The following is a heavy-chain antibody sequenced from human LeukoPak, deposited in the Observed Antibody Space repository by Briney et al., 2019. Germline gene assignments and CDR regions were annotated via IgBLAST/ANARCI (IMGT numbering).Heavy chain of an antibody. J-gene: IGHJ3*02. Sequence: PGGSLRVSCAASGFTVSSNYMSWVRQAPGKGLEWVSVIYSGGSTYYADSVKGRFTISRDNSKNTLYLQMNSLRAEDTAVYYCAREGLTLAFDIWGQGTMVTVSS. CDR1: GFTVSSNY. CDR3: AREGLTLAFDI. D-gene: IGHD3-22*01. V-gene: IGHV3-53*01. CDR2: IYSGGST.